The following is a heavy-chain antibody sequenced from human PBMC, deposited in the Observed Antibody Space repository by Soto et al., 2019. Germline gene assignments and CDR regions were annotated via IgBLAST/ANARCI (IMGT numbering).Heavy chain of an antibody. CDR2: IYYSGST. J-gene: IGHJ6*03. CDR1: GGSISSYY. V-gene: IGHV4-59*01. CDR3: ARVPPYYDILTGYYTKTYYYYMDV. Sequence: SETLSLTCTVSGGSISSYYWSWIRQPPGKGLEWIGYIYYSGSTNYNPSLKSRVTISVDTSKNQFSLKLSSVTAADTAVYYCARVPPYYDILTGYYTKTYYYYMDVWGKGTTVTVSS. D-gene: IGHD3-9*01.